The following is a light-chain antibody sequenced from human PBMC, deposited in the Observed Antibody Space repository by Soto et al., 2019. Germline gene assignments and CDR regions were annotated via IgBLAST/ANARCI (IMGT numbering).Light chain of an antibody. CDR1: QKISSRY. Sequence: EIVLTQSPGTLSLSPGERATLSCRASQKISSRYLAWYLQKPGQAPRFLIYGASSRATGIPDRFSGSGSGTDFTPTISRLEPEDFAVYYCQQYGGTPPITFGQGTRLE. CDR3: QQYGGTPPIT. J-gene: IGKJ5*01. V-gene: IGKV3-20*01. CDR2: GAS.